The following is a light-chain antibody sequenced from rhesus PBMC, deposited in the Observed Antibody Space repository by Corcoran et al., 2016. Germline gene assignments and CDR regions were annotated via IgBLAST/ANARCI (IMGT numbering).Light chain of an antibody. CDR1: QGISSW. Sequence: DIQMTQSPSSLSASVGDRVTITCRASQGISSWLAWYQQKPGKAPKLLIYGESALQSGVPSRFSGSGSGTDYTLTSTSLQPEDFATYYCQQGYNIPWTFGQGTKVEIK. J-gene: IGKJ1*01. CDR2: GES. CDR3: QQGYNIPWT. V-gene: IGKV1-18*01.